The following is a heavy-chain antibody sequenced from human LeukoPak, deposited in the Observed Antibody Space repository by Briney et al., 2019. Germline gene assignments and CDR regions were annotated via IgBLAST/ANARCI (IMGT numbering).Heavy chain of an antibody. V-gene: IGHV1-18*01. CDR2: ISAYNGNT. CDR3: ARDRPQSSSSGYYFDY. CDR1: GYTFSSYG. D-gene: IGHD6-6*01. Sequence: ASVKVSCKASGYTFSSYGISWVRQAPGQGLEWMGWISAYNGNTNYAQNFQGRVTMTTDTSTNTAYMELRSLRSDDTAVYYCARDRPQSSSSGYYFDYWGQGTLVTVSS. J-gene: IGHJ4*02.